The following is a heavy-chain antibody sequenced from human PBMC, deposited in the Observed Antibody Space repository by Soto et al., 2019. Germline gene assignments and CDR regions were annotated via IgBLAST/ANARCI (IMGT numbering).Heavy chain of an antibody. J-gene: IGHJ6*02. Sequence: PGGSLRLSCDASGFSCSTYEMTWARQAPGKGLEWVAFINPSSGTTHYADSAKGRFTISRDNSKDTLYLQLTSLRVEDTAVYYCAKGGWLDVWGQGTTVTVSS. CDR3: AKGGWLDV. V-gene: IGHV3-23*01. D-gene: IGHD2-15*01. CDR2: INPSSGTT. CDR1: GFSCSTYE.